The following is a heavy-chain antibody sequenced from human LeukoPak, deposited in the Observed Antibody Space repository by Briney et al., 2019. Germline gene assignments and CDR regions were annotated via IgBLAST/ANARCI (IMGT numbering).Heavy chain of an antibody. CDR2: SIPLFGTA. Sequence: SVKVSCQASGCTFISCSISELRPPPGPGVEWMGGSIPLFGTANYVQKFQGRVTITTDESTRTAYRELSSVRSEDTAVYYWARVVDFWSGYSYYYYYYMDVWGKGTTVTVAS. CDR3: ARVVDFWSGYSYYYYYYMDV. J-gene: IGHJ6*03. D-gene: IGHD3-3*01. V-gene: IGHV1-69*05. CDR1: GCTFISCS.